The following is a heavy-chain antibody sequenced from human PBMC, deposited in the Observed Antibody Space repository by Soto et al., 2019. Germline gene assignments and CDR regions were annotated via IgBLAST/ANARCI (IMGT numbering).Heavy chain of an antibody. CDR3: AKAKESYDSSGYYTPLDH. J-gene: IGHJ4*02. CDR1: GFTFSSYA. CDR2: ISGSGGST. Sequence: GGSLRLSCAASGFTFSSYAMSWVRQAPGRGLEWVSAISGSGGSTYYADSVKGRFSISRDNSKNTLYLQMNSLRVEDTAVYYCAKAKESYDSSGYYTPLDHWGQGTLVIVSS. V-gene: IGHV3-23*01. D-gene: IGHD3-22*01.